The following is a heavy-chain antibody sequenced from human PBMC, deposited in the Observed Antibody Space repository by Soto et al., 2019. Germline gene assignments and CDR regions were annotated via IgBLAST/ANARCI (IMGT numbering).Heavy chain of an antibody. V-gene: IGHV3-33*01. D-gene: IGHD5-18*01. CDR3: ARDRLPSQDYYYYYMDV. Sequence: GGSLRLSCAASGFTFSSYGMHWVRQAPGKGLEWVAVIWYDGSNKYYADSVKGRFTISRDNSKNTLYLQMNSLRAEDTAVYYCARDRLPSQDYYYYYMDVWGKGTTVTVSS. CDR2: IWYDGSNK. CDR1: GFTFSSYG. J-gene: IGHJ6*03.